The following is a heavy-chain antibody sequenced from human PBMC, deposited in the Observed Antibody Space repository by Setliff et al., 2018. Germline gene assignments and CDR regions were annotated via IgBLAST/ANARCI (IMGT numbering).Heavy chain of an antibody. CDR2: VYWDDDK. V-gene: IGHV2-5*05. D-gene: IGHD4-4*01. J-gene: IGHJ4*02. CDR3: AYTSGGGNSACFDY. Sequence: SGPTLVNPRQTLTLTCTFSGFSFTTGPVGVAWIRQPPGKAPEWLALVYWDDDKRYDPSLKSRLTITKDTSKNQVVLTMTNMDPVDTATYFCAYTSGGGNSACFDYWGQGVLVTVSS. CDR1: GFSFTTGPVG.